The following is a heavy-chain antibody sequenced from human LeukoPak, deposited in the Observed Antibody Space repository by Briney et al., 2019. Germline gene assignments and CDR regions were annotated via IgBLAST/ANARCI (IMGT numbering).Heavy chain of an antibody. CDR2: IYHSGST. CDR1: GYSISSGFY. J-gene: IGHJ4*02. D-gene: IGHD4-11*01. V-gene: IGHV4-38-2*01. CDR3: ARVSDSYYNHDY. Sequence: SETLSLTCAVSGYSISSGFYWGWIRQPPGKGPEWIGSIYHSGSTYYNPSLKSRVTISVDTSKNQFSLKLSSVTAADTAVYYCARVSDSYYNHDYWGQGTLVIVSS.